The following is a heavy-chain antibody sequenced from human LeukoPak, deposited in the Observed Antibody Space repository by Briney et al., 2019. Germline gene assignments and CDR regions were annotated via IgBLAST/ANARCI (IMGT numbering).Heavy chain of an antibody. V-gene: IGHV3-30*18. J-gene: IGHJ4*02. Sequence: GGSLRLSCAASRFTFSSYGMHWVRQAPGKGLEWVAVISYDGSNKYYADSVKGRFTISRDNSKNTLYLQMNSLRAEDTAVYYCAKDSYDSSGYYVWGQGTLVTVSS. D-gene: IGHD3-22*01. CDR3: AKDSYDSSGYYV. CDR2: ISYDGSNK. CDR1: RFTFSSYG.